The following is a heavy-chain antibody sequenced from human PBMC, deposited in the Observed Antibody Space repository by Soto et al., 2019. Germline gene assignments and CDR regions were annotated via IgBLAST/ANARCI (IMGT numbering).Heavy chain of an antibody. J-gene: IGHJ6*03. CDR2: IRSKAYGGTT. D-gene: IGHD3-3*01. CDR3: TRDRNLTIFGVYYMDV. Sequence: EVQLVESGGGLVQPGRSLRLSCTASGFTFGDYAMSWFRQAPGKGLEWVSYIRSKAYGGTTEYAASVKGRFTISRDDSKSIAYLQMNSLKTEDTAVYYCTRDRNLTIFGVYYMDVWGKGTTVTVSS. V-gene: IGHV3-49*03. CDR1: GFTFGDYA.